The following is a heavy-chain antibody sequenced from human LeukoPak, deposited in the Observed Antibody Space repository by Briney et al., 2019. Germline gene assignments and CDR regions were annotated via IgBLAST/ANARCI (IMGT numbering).Heavy chain of an antibody. CDR2: INPNSGGT. Sequence: PWASVKVSCKASGYTFTGYYMHWVRQAPGQGLEWMGWINPNSGGTNYAQKFQGRVTMTRDTSISTAYMELSRLRSDDTAVYYCARATRRRGIAAAGTDYWGQGTLVTVSS. CDR3: ARATRRRGIAAAGTDY. CDR1: GYTFTGYY. J-gene: IGHJ4*02. D-gene: IGHD6-13*01. V-gene: IGHV1-2*02.